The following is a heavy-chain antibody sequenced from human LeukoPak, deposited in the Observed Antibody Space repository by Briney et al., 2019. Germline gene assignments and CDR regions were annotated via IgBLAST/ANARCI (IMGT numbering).Heavy chain of an antibody. J-gene: IGHJ6*02. CDR1: GFTFSSYA. V-gene: IGHV3-23*01. CDR3: AKDPYRYYYYYYGMDV. D-gene: IGHD1-26*01. Sequence: GGSLRLSCAASGFTFSSYAMSWVRQAPGKGLEWVSAISGSGGSTCYADSVKGRFTISRDNSKNTLYLQMNSLRAEDTAVYYCAKDPYRYYYYYYGMDVWGQGTTVTVSS. CDR2: ISGSGGST.